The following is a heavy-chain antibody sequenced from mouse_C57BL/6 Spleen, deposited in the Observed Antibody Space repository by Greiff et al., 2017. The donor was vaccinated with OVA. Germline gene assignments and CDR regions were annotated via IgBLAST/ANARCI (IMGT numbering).Heavy chain of an antibody. J-gene: IGHJ4*01. V-gene: IGHV1-64*01. CDR1: GYTFTSYL. Sequence: QVQLQQPGAELVKPGASVKLSCKASGYTFTSYLMHWVKQRPGQGLEWIGMIHPNSGSTNYNEKFKSKATLTVDKSSSTAYMQLSSLTSEDSAVYYCARGDYGSSYLYAMDYWGQGTSVTVSS. D-gene: IGHD1-1*01. CDR2: IHPNSGST. CDR3: ARGDYGSSYLYAMDY.